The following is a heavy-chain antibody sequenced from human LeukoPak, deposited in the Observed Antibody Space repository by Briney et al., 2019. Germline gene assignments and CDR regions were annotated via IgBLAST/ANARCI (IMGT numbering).Heavy chain of an antibody. CDR1: GFTFSTYS. D-gene: IGHD6-13*01. V-gene: IGHV3-48*04. CDR2: ISSGSGTT. Sequence: GGSLGLSCEASGFTFSTYSMNWVRQAPGKGLEWASHISSGSGTTFYADSVKGRFTISRDNTKNSLYLQMNSLRAEDTALYYCVRGQATAWGLDYWGQGTLVTVSS. J-gene: IGHJ4*02. CDR3: VRGQATAWGLDY.